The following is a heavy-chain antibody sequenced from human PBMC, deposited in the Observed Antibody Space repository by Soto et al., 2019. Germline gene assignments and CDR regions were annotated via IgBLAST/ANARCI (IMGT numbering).Heavy chain of an antibody. D-gene: IGHD2-8*01. CDR2: IDPSDSYT. J-gene: IGHJ6*02. Sequence: GESLKISCKGSGYSFTSYWISWVRQMPGKGLEWMGTIDPSDSYTNYSPSFQGHVIISVDKSISTACLQWSSLKASDTVMYYCARRKSLLTGGMDVWGQGTTVTVSS. V-gene: IGHV5-10-1*01. CDR1: GYSFTSYW. CDR3: ARRKSLLTGGMDV.